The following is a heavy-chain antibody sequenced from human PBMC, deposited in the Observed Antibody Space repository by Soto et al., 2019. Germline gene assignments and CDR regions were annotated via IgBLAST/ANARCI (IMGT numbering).Heavy chain of an antibody. D-gene: IGHD3-10*01. V-gene: IGHV4-31*11. J-gene: IGHJ3*02. CDR1: GGSISSGGYY. Sequence: PSGTLALTCAVSGGSISSGGYYWSWIRQHPGKGLEWIGYIYYSGSTYHNPSLKSRVTISVDTSKNQFSLKLSSVTAADTAVYYCASAASPYYHNDAFDIWGQGTMVTVSS. CDR2: IYYSGST. CDR3: ASAASPYYHNDAFDI.